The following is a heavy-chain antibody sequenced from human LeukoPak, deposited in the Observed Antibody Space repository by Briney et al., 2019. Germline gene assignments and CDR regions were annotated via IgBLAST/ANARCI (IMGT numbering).Heavy chain of an antibody. CDR1: GYTFSDHY. V-gene: IGHV1-2*02. CDR2: INPNSGDT. CDR3: ARGALDPETVTNYFEY. D-gene: IGHD4-17*01. J-gene: IGHJ4*02. Sequence: ASVSVPYKASGYTFSDHYMLWVRQAPGQGFEWLGWINPNSGDTSYARKFRGRGTMTRDMSLSTAYMELSRLTFDDTAVYYCARGALDPETVTNYFEYWAQGTLVTVYS.